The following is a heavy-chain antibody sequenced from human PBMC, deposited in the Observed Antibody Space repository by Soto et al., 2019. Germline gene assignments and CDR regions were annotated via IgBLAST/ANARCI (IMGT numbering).Heavy chain of an antibody. D-gene: IGHD1-1*01. CDR2: MNPNSGNT. CDR3: ARERTGTASMDV. J-gene: IGHJ6*02. Sequence: QVQLVQSGAEVKKPGASVKVSCKASGYTFTSYDINWVRQATGQGLEWMGWMNPNSGNTGYAQKFKSRVTMTRNTSISTAYMELSSLRSEDTDVYYCARERTGTASMDVWGQGTTVTVSS. CDR1: GYTFTSYD. V-gene: IGHV1-8*01.